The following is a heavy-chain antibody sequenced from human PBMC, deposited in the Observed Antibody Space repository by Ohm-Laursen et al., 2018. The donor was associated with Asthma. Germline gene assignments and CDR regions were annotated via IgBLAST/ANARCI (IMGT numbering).Heavy chain of an antibody. J-gene: IGHJ3*01. CDR2: ISQDGSSE. Sequence: SLRLSCTAPGFTFSSYGMHWVRQAPGKGPEWVAVISQDGSSEYYADSVKGRFTISRDNSKNTLYLQMSRLRTEDTAVYSCAKDFRDAFDVWGQGTMVTVSS. V-gene: IGHV3-30*18. CDR1: GFTFSSYG. CDR3: AKDFRDAFDV.